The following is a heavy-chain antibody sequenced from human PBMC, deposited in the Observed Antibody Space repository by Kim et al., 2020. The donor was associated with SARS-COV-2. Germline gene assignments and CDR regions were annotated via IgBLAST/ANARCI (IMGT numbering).Heavy chain of an antibody. Sequence: GGSLRLSCAASGFIFSNHVMNWVRQAPGKGLEWVSYISSSGAIHYADSVKGRFTISRDNPKNSLYLQMNSLRDEDTAVYYCVRDGYFNFDYWCQGTLVTV. CDR2: ISSSGAI. CDR3: VRDGYFNFDY. D-gene: IGHD6-25*01. V-gene: IGHV3-48*02. CDR1: GFIFSNHV. J-gene: IGHJ4*02.